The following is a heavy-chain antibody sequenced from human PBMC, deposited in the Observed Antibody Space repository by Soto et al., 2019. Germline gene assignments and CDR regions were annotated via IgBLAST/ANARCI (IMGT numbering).Heavy chain of an antibody. CDR3: AKDGGSSWFPNYFDY. Sequence: PGGSLRLSCAASGFTFSSYGMHWVRQAPGKGLEWVAVISYDGSNKYYADSVKGRFTISRDNSKNTLYLQMNSLRAEDTAVYYCAKDGGSSWFPNYFDYWGQGTLVTVSS. CDR2: ISYDGSNK. J-gene: IGHJ4*02. D-gene: IGHD6-13*01. CDR1: GFTFSSYG. V-gene: IGHV3-30*18.